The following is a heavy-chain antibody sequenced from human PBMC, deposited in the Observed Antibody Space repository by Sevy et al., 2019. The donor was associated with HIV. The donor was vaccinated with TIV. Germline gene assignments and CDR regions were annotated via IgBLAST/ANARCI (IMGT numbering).Heavy chain of an antibody. V-gene: IGHV3-23*01. CDR1: GFTFSSYA. CDR3: AKDLNIVVVVADAGMDV. J-gene: IGHJ6*02. D-gene: IGHD2-15*01. CDR2: ISGSGGST. Sequence: GESLKISCAASGFTFSSYAMSWVRQAPGKGLEWVSAISGSGGSTYYADSVKGRFTISRDNSKNTLYLQMNSLRAEDTAVYYCAKDLNIVVVVADAGMDVWGQGTTVTVSS.